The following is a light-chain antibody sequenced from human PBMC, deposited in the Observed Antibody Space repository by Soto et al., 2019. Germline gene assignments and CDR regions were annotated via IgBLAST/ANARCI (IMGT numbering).Light chain of an antibody. CDR1: QSLVFSDGNTY. CDR2: KVS. V-gene: IGKV2-30*01. CDR3: MQSTHWPHT. Sequence: DVVLTQSPLSLPVTLGQPASISCRSSQSLVFSDGNTYLFWFHQRPGQSPRRLIYKVSNRGSGVPDRFSGSGSGTDCPLKINRVEAEDVGVYYCMQSTHWPHTFGQGTKLEIK. J-gene: IGKJ2*01.